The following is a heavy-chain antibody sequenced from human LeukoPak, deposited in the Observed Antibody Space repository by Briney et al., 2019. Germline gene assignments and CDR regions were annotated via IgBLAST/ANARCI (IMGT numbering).Heavy chain of an antibody. CDR2: IYTSGTT. D-gene: IGHD2-2*01. CDR3: ARGDCSSTSCYGFDY. Sequence: SEILSLTCTVSGGSISSSSYYWSWIRQPAGKGLEWIGRIYTSGTTNYNPSLKSRVTVSVDTSKNQFSLKLSSVTAADTAVYYCARGDCSSTSCYGFDYWGQGALVTVSS. CDR1: GGSISSSSYY. V-gene: IGHV4-61*02. J-gene: IGHJ4*02.